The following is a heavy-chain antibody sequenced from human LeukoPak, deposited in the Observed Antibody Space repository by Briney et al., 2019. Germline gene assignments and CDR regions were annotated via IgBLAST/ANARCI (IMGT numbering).Heavy chain of an antibody. Sequence: ASVKVSCKASGYTVTSYYMHWVRQAPGQGLEWMGILNPSGGSSSYAQKFQGRATLTRATSTSTVYMELSSLRSEDTAVYYCASGYKYGIGVWGQGTTVNGSS. CDR1: GYTVTSYY. J-gene: IGHJ6*02. V-gene: IGHV1-46*01. CDR3: ASGYKYGIGV. CDR2: LNPSGGSS.